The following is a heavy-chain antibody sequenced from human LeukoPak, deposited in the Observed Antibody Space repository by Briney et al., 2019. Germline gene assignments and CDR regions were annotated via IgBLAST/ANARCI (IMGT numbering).Heavy chain of an antibody. CDR1: GFTFSSYW. J-gene: IGHJ3*02. CDR3: ARIGSYLDAVDI. V-gene: IGHV3-7*01. Sequence: AGGSPRLSCAASGFTFSSYWMSWVRQAPGKGLEWVANIKQDGSEKYYGDSVKGRFTISRDNAKNSLYLQMNSLRAEDTAVYYCARIGSYLDAVDIWGQGTMVTVSS. CDR2: IKQDGSEK. D-gene: IGHD1-26*01.